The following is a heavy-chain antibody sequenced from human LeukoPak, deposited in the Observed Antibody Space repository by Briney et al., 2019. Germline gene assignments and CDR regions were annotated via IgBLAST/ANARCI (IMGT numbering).Heavy chain of an antibody. CDR1: GGSISSYY. CDR3: ARVLFNWNLRGLYYMDV. V-gene: IGHV4-4*07. D-gene: IGHD1-1*01. J-gene: IGHJ6*03. CDR2: IYTSGST. Sequence: SETLSLTCTVSGGSISSYYWSWIRQPAGKGLEWIGRIYTSGSTNYNPSLKSRVTMSVDTSKNQFSLKLSSVTAADTAVYYCARVLFNWNLRGLYYMDVWGKGTTVTVSS.